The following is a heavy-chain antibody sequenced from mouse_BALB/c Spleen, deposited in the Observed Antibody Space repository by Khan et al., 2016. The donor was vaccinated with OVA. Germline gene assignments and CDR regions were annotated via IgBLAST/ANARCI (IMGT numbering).Heavy chain of an antibody. CDR3: TSHRFTTVTAWFAY. D-gene: IGHD1-2*01. V-gene: IGHV5-6*01. CDR2: ISSGGSYT. CDR1: GFTFNSYV. J-gene: IGHJ3*01. Sequence: EVELVESGGDLVKPGGSLKLSCAASGFTFNSYVMSWVRQTPDKRLEWVAAISSGGSYTNYPDSVKGRFTISRDNAKNTLYLQMSSLKSEDTAMYYCTSHRFTTVTAWFAYWGQGTLVTVSA.